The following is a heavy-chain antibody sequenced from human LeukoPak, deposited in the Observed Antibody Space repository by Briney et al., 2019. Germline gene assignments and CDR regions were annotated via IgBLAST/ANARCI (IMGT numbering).Heavy chain of an antibody. J-gene: IGHJ3*01. CDR2: IASSGLNT. D-gene: IGHD5-12*01. V-gene: IGHV3-23*01. Sequence: GGSLRLSCAASGFMFRDAAMTWVRQAPGKGLGWVSLIASSGLNTYYADSVRGRFTISRDNSKNTLSLQMNSLRVEDTAIYYCARDIELSTWGLGTLVTVSS. CDR1: GFMFRDAA. CDR3: ARDIELST.